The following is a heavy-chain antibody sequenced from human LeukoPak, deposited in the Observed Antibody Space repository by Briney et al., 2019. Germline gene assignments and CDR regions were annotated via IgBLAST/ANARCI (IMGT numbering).Heavy chain of an antibody. Sequence: GASVKVSCKASGYTFTSYDIHWVRPATGQGLEWMGWMNPNSGNTGYAQKFQGRVTMTRNTSISTAYMELSSLRSEDTAVYYCARAYCSSTSCSKSSYGMDVWGQGTTVTVSS. D-gene: IGHD2-2*01. V-gene: IGHV1-8*01. CDR1: GYTFTSYD. J-gene: IGHJ6*02. CDR2: MNPNSGNT. CDR3: ARAYCSSTSCSKSSYGMDV.